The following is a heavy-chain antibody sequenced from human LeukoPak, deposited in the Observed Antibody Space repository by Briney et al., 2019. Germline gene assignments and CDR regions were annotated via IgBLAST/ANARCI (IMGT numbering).Heavy chain of an antibody. J-gene: IGHJ5*02. V-gene: IGHV4-39*01. CDR1: GGSISSSSYY. Sequence: SETLSLTCTVSGGSISSSSYYWGWIRQPPGKGLERIGSIYYSGSTYYNPSLKSRVTISVDTSKNQFSLKLSSVTAADTAVYYCARANDYGDYDWFDPWGQGTLVTVSS. CDR2: IYYSGST. CDR3: ARANDYGDYDWFDP. D-gene: IGHD4-17*01.